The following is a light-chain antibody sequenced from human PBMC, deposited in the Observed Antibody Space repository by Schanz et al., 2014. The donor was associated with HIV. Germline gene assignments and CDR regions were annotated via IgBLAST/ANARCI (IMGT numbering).Light chain of an antibody. Sequence: QSALTQPPSASGSPGQSVTISCTGTSSDVGGYNYVSWYQQHPGKAPKLMIYEVSKRPSGVPDRFSGSKSGNTASLTISGLLDEDEADYYCSSYTSSSTGVFGGGTKLTVL. CDR1: SSDVGGYNY. J-gene: IGLJ3*02. V-gene: IGLV2-8*01. CDR2: EVS. CDR3: SSYTSSSTGV.